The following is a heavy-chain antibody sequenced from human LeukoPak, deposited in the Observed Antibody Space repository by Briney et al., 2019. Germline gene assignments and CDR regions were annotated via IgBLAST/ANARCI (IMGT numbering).Heavy chain of an antibody. J-gene: IGHJ5*02. D-gene: IGHD3-16*01. CDR2: IDPNSGNT. V-gene: IGHV1-8*01. Sequence: ASVKVCCNASGYTFTSYGNNLSRQAKGQGLELMGCIDPNSGNTGYAQKFQGRVTMNRNTSISTAYMELSSLRSEDTAVYYCARGNYDYIWGSITGLCWFDPWGQGTLVSVSS. CDR1: GYTFTSYG. CDR3: ARGNYDYIWGSITGLCWFDP.